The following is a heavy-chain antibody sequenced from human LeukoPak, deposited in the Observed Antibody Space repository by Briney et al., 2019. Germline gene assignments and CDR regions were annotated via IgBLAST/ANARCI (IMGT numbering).Heavy chain of an antibody. CDR2: IYYSGTT. Sequence: KSSETLSLTCTVSGGSISGSSYYWGWIRQPPGKGLEWIGSIYYSGTTYYNPSLKSRVTISVDTSKNQFSLKLSSVTAADTAVYYCARKDYYDTSGSPSPFDYWGQGTLATVSS. CDR1: GGSISGSSYY. D-gene: IGHD3-22*01. V-gene: IGHV4-39*01. CDR3: ARKDYYDTSGSPSPFDY. J-gene: IGHJ4*02.